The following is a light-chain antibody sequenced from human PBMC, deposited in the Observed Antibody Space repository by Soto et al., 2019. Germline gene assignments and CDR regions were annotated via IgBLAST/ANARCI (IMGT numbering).Light chain of an antibody. CDR3: QSYDSRLRGV. CDR2: GSS. V-gene: IGLV1-40*01. J-gene: IGLJ3*02. Sequence: QAVVTQPPSVSGAPGQRVTISCTGSSSNIGAGYDVHWYQQLPGTAPKLLIYGSSNRPSGVPDRFSGSKSGTSASLAITGLQAEDEADYYCQSYDSRLRGVFGGGTKLTVL. CDR1: SSNIGAGYD.